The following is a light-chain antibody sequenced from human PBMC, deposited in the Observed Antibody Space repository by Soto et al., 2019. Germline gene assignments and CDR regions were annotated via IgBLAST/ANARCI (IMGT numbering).Light chain of an antibody. CDR2: AVY. V-gene: IGLV2-14*01. CDR3: SSYKSDSTFPWV. J-gene: IGLJ1*01. Sequence: SALTQPASVSGSPGQTITISCTGSSDDIGTYEYISWHQHHPGKAPKRIIFAVYDRPSGISDRFSGSKSGNTASLTIFGIQVAYQDVYYCSSYKSDSTFPWVLGTGSKVTV. CDR1: SDDIGTYEY.